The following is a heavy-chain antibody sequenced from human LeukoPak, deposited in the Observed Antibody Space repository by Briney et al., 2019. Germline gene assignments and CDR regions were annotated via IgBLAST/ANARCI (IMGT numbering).Heavy chain of an antibody. J-gene: IGHJ5*02. CDR2: IKQDGSEK. CDR1: GFTFSSYW. CDR3: AKYITMVRGVIAPNWFDP. Sequence: GGSLRLSCAASGFTFSSYWMSWVRQAPGKGLEWVANIKQDGSEKYYVDSVKGRFTISRDNAKNSLYLQMNSLRAEDTAVYYCAKYITMVRGVIAPNWFDPWGQGTLVTVSS. D-gene: IGHD3-10*01. V-gene: IGHV3-7*03.